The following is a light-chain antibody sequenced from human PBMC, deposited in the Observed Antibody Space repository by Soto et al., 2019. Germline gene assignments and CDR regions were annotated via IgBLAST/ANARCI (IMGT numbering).Light chain of an antibody. J-gene: IGKJ5*01. V-gene: IGKV2-30*02. CDR1: QILVHTGVDGS. Sequence: DVVLTQSPISLPVALVHPASISFRSSQILVHTGVDGSLSWFQQRPGQSPRLLIYNLSNRASGVPDRFSGSGSGTDFTLRISRVEAEDVGVYYCMQATHWPITFGQGTRLEIK. CDR3: MQATHWPIT. CDR2: NLS.